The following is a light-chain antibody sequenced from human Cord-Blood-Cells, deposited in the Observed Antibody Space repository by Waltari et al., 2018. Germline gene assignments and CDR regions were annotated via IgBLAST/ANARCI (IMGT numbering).Light chain of an antibody. CDR1: QSVLYSSNNKNY. V-gene: IGKV4-1*01. CDR3: QQYYSTPHT. CDR2: WAS. J-gene: IGKJ2*01. Sequence: DIVMTQPPDSLAVSLVERATINCKSSQSVLYSSNNKNYLAWYQQKPGQPPKLLIYWASTRESGVPDRFSGSGSVTDFTLTISSLQAEDVAVYYCQQYYSTPHTFGQGTKLEIK.